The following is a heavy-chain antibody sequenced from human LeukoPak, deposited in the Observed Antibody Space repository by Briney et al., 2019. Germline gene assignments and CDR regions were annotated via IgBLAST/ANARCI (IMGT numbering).Heavy chain of an antibody. CDR3: ARGNAWEMATTTYYFDY. V-gene: IGHV4-34*01. CDR1: GGSFSGYY. D-gene: IGHD5-24*01. J-gene: IGHJ4*02. Sequence: SETLSLTCAVYGGSFSGYYWSWIRQPPGKGLEWIGEINQSGSTNYNPSLKSRVTISVDTSKNQSSLKLSSVTAADTAVYYCARGNAWEMATTTYYFDYWGQGTLVTVSS. CDR2: INQSGST.